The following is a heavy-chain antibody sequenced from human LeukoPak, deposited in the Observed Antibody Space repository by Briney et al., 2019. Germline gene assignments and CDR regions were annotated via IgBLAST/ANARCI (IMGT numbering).Heavy chain of an antibody. CDR2: IYYSGST. Sequence: PSETLSLTCTVSGGTISSSSYYWGRIRQPTGKELEWIVSIYYSGSTYYNPSLKSRVTISVDTSKNQFSLKLSSVTAAVTAVYYCARPARGFNWFDPWGRGTLVTVSS. CDR1: GGTISSSSYY. CDR3: ARPARGFNWFDP. V-gene: IGHV4-39*01. D-gene: IGHD3-10*01. J-gene: IGHJ5*02.